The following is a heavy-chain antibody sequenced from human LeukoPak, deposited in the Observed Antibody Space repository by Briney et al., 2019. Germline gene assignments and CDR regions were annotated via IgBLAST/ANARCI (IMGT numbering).Heavy chain of an antibody. V-gene: IGHV1-2*06. CDR3: ARDAPGYCSGGSCYMPNWFDP. D-gene: IGHD2-15*01. J-gene: IGHJ5*02. CDR2: INPNSGGT. Sequence: ASVTVSFKASGYTFTGYYMHWVRQAPGQGLEWMGRINPNSGGTNYAQKFQGRVTMTRDTSISTAYMELSRLRSDDTAVYYCARDAPGYCSGGSCYMPNWFDPWGQGTLVTVSS. CDR1: GYTFTGYY.